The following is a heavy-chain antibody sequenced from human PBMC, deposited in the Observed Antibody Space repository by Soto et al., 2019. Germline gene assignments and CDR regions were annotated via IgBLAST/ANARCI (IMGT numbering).Heavy chain of an antibody. V-gene: IGHV3-33*01. CDR1: GFTFSSYG. J-gene: IGHJ6*02. Sequence: QVQLVESGGGVVQPGRSLRLSCAASGFTFSSYGMHWVRQAPGKGLEWVAFIYHDGSNQYHADSVKGRFTISRDSSKNTLYLEMNSLRAEDTALYYCARDFCSTTSCYDVWGQGTTVSVSS. D-gene: IGHD2-2*01. CDR2: IYHDGSNQ. CDR3: ARDFCSTTSCYDV.